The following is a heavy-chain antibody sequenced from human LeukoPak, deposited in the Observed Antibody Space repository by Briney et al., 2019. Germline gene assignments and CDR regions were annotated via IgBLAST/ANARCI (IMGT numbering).Heavy chain of an antibody. Sequence: GRSLRLSCAASGFTFSSYGMHWVRQAPGKGLEWVAVISYDGSNKYYADSVKGRFTISRDNSKNTLYLQMNSLRAEDTAVYYCAKVIAAAGTPGDAFDIWGQGTMVTVSS. D-gene: IGHD6-13*01. CDR3: AKVIAAAGTPGDAFDI. J-gene: IGHJ3*02. V-gene: IGHV3-30*18. CDR1: GFTFSSYG. CDR2: ISYDGSNK.